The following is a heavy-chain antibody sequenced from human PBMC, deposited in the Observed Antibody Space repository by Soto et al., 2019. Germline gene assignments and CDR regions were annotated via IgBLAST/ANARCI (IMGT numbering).Heavy chain of an antibody. CDR2: IWYDGSNK. D-gene: IGHD2-2*01. V-gene: IGHV3-33*01. Sequence: QVQLVESGGGVVQPGRSLRLSCAASGFTFSSYGMHWVRQAPGKGLEWVAVIWYDGSNKYYADSVKGRFTISRDNSKNTLYLQMNSLRAEDTAVYYCARDRAPYCISTSCQTTYYYYGMDVWGQGTTVTVSS. CDR3: ARDRAPYCISTSCQTTYYYYGMDV. J-gene: IGHJ6*02. CDR1: GFTFSSYG.